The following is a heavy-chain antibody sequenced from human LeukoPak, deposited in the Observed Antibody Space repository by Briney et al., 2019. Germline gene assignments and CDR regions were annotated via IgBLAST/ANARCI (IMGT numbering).Heavy chain of an antibody. CDR1: GFTFSSYS. V-gene: IGHV3-21*01. Sequence: GGSLRLSCAASGFTFSSYSMNWVRQAPGKGLEWVSAISSSSSYIYYADSVKGRFTISRDNAKKSLFLQMNSLRAEDTAVYYCTRDLGGYGDYGTNFDYWGQGTLVTVSS. D-gene: IGHD4-17*01. J-gene: IGHJ4*02. CDR2: ISSSSSYI. CDR3: TRDLGGYGDYGTNFDY.